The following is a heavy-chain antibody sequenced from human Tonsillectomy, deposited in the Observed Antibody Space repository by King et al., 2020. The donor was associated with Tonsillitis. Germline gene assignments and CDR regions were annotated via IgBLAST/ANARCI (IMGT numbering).Heavy chain of an antibody. CDR2: ISSSSSYI. CDR1: GFTFSSYS. V-gene: IGHV3-21*01. J-gene: IGHJ4*02. Sequence: VQLVESGGGLVKPGGSLRLSCAASGFTFSSYSMNWVRQAPGKGLEWVSSISSSSSYIYYADSVKGRFTISRDNAKNSLYLQMNSLRAEDTAVCYCARDVPYSYCGGDCYAFDYWGQGTLVTVSS. CDR3: ARDVPYSYCGGDCYAFDY. D-gene: IGHD2-21*02.